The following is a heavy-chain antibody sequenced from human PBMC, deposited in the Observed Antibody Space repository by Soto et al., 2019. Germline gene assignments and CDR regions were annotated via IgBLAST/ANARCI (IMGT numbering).Heavy chain of an antibody. CDR1: GFSVSGYS. J-gene: IGHJ4*01. D-gene: IGHD2-21*01. CDR3: VRDRDLGGDMAHGDF. Sequence: GGSLRLSCEASGFSVSGYSMCWVRQSAGKGLEWLAYITVVTGNTRYADSVKGRFTISADRGRNSVFLQLNSLRDEDTAVYYCVRDRDLGGDMAHGDFWGQGTLVTVSS. V-gene: IGHV3-48*02. CDR2: ITVVTGNT.